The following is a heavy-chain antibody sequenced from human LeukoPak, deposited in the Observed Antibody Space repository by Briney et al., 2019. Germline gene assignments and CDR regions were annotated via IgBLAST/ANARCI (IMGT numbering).Heavy chain of an antibody. Sequence: SSETLSLTCTVSGGSISSYYWSWIRQPAGKGLEWIGHIYTSGSTNYNPSLKSRVTMSVDTPKNEFSLKLTSVTAADTAVYYCAREEYGDYTVDWGQGTLITVSS. D-gene: IGHD4-17*01. V-gene: IGHV4-4*07. CDR3: AREEYGDYTVD. CDR1: GGSISSYY. CDR2: IYTSGST. J-gene: IGHJ4*02.